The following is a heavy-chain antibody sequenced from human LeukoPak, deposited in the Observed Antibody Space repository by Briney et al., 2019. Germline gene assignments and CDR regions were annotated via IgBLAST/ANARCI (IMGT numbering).Heavy chain of an antibody. CDR1: GGSISSGGYY. Sequence: SETLSLTCTVSGGSISSGGYYWSWIRQHPGKGLEWIGNIYYSGSTYYNPSLKSRLIISVDTSKNHFSLKLSSVTAADTAVYYCAGRVVTTFFDAFDIWGQGSMVTVSS. D-gene: IGHD2-21*02. J-gene: IGHJ3*02. CDR2: IYYSGST. V-gene: IGHV4-31*03. CDR3: AGRVVTTFFDAFDI.